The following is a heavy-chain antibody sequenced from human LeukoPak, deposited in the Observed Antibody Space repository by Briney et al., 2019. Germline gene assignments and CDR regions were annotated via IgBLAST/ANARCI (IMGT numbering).Heavy chain of an antibody. V-gene: IGHV1-2*04. D-gene: IGHD6-19*01. CDR2: LNPNSGAT. CDR1: GYTITGYY. J-gene: IGHJ3*02. CDR3: ARKAVAGTGAFDI. Sequence: ASVKVSCKASGYTITGYYIHWVRQAPGQGLEWMGWLNPNSGATDYTQKFQGWVTMTRDTSISTAYMELSRLRSDDTAVYYCARKAVAGTGAFDIWGQGTMVTVSS.